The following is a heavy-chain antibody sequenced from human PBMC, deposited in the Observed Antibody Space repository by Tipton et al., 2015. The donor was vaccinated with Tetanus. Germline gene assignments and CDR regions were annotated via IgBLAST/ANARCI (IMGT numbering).Heavy chain of an antibody. CDR1: GGSISSDY. Sequence: TLSLTCAVSGGSISSDYWSWIRQPAGKGLEWIVRIYTSGSTNYNPSLKSRVTMSVDTPKNQFSRKLSSETAADTAIYYCARDGQPGYYYGMDVWGQGATFTVSS. V-gene: IGHV4-4*07. D-gene: IGHD1-14*01. CDR3: ARDGQPGYYYGMDV. J-gene: IGHJ6*02. CDR2: IYTSGST.